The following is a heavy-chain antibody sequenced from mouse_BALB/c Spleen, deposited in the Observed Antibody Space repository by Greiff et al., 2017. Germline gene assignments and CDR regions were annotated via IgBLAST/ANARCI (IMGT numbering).Heavy chain of an antibody. V-gene: IGHV5-17*02. CDR1: GFTFSSFG. D-gene: IGHD2-2*01. J-gene: IGHJ4*01. Sequence: EVQLQESGGGFVQPGGSRKLSCAASGFTFSSFGMHWVRQAPEKGLEWVAYISSGSSTIYYADTVKGRFTISRDNPKNTLFLQMTSLRSEDTAMYYCARASIYYGYPYAMDYWGQGTSVTVSS. CDR2: ISSGSSTI. CDR3: ARASIYYGYPYAMDY.